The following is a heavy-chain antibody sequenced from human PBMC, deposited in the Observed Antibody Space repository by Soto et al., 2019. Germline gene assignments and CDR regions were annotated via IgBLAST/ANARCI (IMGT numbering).Heavy chain of an antibody. D-gene: IGHD2-2*01. V-gene: IGHV1-69*02. CDR3: ASTTSGYCSSTSCYPAYFQH. CDR1: GGTFSSYT. CDR2: IIPILGIA. Sequence: ASVKVSCKASGGTFSSYTISWVRQAPGQGLEWMGRIIPILGIANYAQKFQGRVTITADKSTSTAYMELSSLRSEDTAVYYCASTTSGYCSSTSCYPAYFQHWGQGTLVTVSS. J-gene: IGHJ1*01.